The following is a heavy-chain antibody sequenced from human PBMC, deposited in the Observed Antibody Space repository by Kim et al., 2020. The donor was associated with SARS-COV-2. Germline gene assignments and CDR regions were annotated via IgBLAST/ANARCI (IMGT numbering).Heavy chain of an antibody. CDR1: GFTFSNYA. CDR3: ARGDCFGAICSRIYWF. D-gene: IGHD2-15*01. Sequence: GGSLRLSCAASGFTFSNYAMAWVRQAPGKGLEWVSSISSNIDYKYYADSVEGRFTTSRDNAKNSLYLEMNSLTAGDTAGYYCARGDCFGAICSRIYWF. CDR2: ISSNIDYK. J-gene: IGHJ2*01. V-gene: IGHV3-21*01.